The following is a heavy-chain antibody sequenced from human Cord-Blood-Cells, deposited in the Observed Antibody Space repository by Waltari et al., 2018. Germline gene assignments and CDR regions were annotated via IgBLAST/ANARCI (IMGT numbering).Heavy chain of an antibody. J-gene: IGHJ3*02. CDR1: GYTFTSYA. V-gene: IGHV1-3*01. Sequence: QVQLVQSGAEVKKPGASVKVSCKDSGYTFTSYAMHWVRQAPGQRLEWMGWINARNGNRKYSQKFQGRVTITRDTAASTAYMELSSVRSEDTAVYYCASANWNDVGAFDIWGQVTMVTVSS. D-gene: IGHD1-1*01. CDR3: ASANWNDVGAFDI. CDR2: INARNGNR.